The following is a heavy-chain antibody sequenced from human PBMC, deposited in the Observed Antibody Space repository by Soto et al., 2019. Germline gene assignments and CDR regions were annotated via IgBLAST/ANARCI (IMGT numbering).Heavy chain of an antibody. V-gene: IGHV3-33*01. J-gene: IGHJ4*02. CDR1: GFTFSSYG. D-gene: IGHD6-13*01. Sequence: QVQLVESGGGVVQPGRSLRLSCAASGFTFSSYGRHWVRQAPGKGLEWVAVIWYDGSNEYYADSVKGRFTISRDNFKNTLYLQMNRLRAEDTAVYYCARVGYSSNWSDGDQRGQGTLVIVSS. CDR3: ARVGYSSNWSDGDQ. CDR2: IWYDGSNE.